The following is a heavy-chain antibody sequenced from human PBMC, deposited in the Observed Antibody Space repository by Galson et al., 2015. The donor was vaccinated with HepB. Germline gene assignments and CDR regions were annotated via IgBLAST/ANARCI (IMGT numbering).Heavy chain of an antibody. D-gene: IGHD1-26*01. CDR2: ISYDGSNK. Sequence: SLRLSCAASGFTFSSYAMHWVRQAPGKGLEWVAVISYDGSNKYYADSVKGRFTISRDNSKNTLYLQMNSLRAEDTAVYYCARDFAPGDEWELRYGFDYWGQGTLVTVSS. J-gene: IGHJ4*02. V-gene: IGHV3-30-3*01. CDR1: GFTFSSYA. CDR3: ARDFAPGDEWELRYGFDY.